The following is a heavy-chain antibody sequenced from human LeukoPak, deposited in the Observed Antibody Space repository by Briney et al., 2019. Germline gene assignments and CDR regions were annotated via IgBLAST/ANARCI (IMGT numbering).Heavy chain of an antibody. CDR2: ISGGGSSI. D-gene: IGHD2-15*01. J-gene: IGHJ4*02. V-gene: IGHV3-48*03. CDR1: GFTFSTYE. Sequence: GGSLRLSCAASGFTFSTYEMNWVRQAPGKGREWVSYISGGGSSIHYADSVKGRFTISRDNAKNSLYLQMNSLRAEDTAVYHCVRQISRYCSGGTCYSGWEFYFDSWGQGTPVTVSS. CDR3: VRQISRYCSGGTCYSGWEFYFDS.